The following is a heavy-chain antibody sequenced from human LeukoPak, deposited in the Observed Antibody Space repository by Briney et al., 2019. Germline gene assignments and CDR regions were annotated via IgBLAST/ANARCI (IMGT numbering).Heavy chain of an antibody. CDR1: GSTFNNYG. J-gene: IGHJ4*02. CDR3: AKGAPNLPDY. CDR2: IRYDGTNL. V-gene: IGHV3-30*02. Sequence: GGSLRLSCVASGSTFNNYGMHWVRQAPGKGLEWVSFIRYDGTNLYYTNSVKGRFTISRDNSRSTLYLQMNSLKTEDTAMYYCAKGAPNLPDYWGQGTLVTVSS.